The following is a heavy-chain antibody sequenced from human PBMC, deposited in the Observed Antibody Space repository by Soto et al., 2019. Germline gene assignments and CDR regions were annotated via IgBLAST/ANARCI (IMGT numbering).Heavy chain of an antibody. CDR3: AKEIAAYSYIKNWFDP. D-gene: IGHD5-18*01. V-gene: IGHV3-30*18. CDR2: ISYDGSNK. CDR1: GFTFSSYG. Sequence: QVQLVESGGGVVQPGRSLRLSCAASGFTFSSYGMHWVRQAPGKGLEWVAVISYDGSNKYYADSVKGRFTISRDNSKNTLYLQMNSLRAEDTAVYYCAKEIAAYSYIKNWFDPWGQGTLVTVSS. J-gene: IGHJ5*02.